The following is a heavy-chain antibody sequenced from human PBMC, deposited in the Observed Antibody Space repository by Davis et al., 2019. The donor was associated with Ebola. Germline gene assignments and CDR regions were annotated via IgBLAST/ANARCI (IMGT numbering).Heavy chain of an antibody. D-gene: IGHD2-15*01. V-gene: IGHV3-64D*06. CDR1: GFTFSSYW. CDR3: VKDRFTVVVVHGGFDY. Sequence: GGSLRLSCAASGFTFSSYWMHWVRQAPGKGLESVSRISTNGENTYYAESVKGRFTISRDNSKDTLYLQMRSLRTEDTAVDYCVKDRFTVVVVHGGFDYWGQGTLVTVSS. J-gene: IGHJ4*02. CDR2: ISTNGENT.